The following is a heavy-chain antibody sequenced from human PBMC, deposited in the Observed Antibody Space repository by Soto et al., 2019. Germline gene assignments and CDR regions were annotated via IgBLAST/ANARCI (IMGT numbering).Heavy chain of an antibody. J-gene: IGHJ5*02. CDR3: ARDGDLRSDFWSGPLGGGWFDP. CDR2: IIPIFGST. D-gene: IGHD3-3*01. V-gene: IGHV1-69*12. Sequence: QVQLVQSGAEVRKPGSSVKVSCKASGGTFSNSAITWVRQAPGQGLEWVGGIIPIFGSTNYAQKFQGRVTIPADESTSTAHMELSSLTSEDTAVYYCARDGDLRSDFWSGPLGGGWFDPWGQGTLVTVSS. CDR1: GGTFSNSA.